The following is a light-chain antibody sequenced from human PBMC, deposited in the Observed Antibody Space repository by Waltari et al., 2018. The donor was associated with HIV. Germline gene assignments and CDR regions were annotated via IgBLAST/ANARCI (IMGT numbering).Light chain of an antibody. CDR1: HTLLYTYDNKNY. CDR2: WAS. J-gene: IGKJ2*01. V-gene: IGKV4-1*01. Sequence: DVVVTQSPPSLPLSMRERANLNCNSRHTLLYTYDNKNYLAWYQQKPGQRPKLLFYWASTRSSGVPDRFTGSGSGTDFTLTISSLQAEDVAVYYCQQFHSLPYTFGQGTKLDIK. CDR3: QQFHSLPYT.